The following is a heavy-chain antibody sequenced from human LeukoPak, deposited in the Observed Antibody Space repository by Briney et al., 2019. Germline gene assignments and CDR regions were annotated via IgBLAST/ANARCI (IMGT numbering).Heavy chain of an antibody. V-gene: IGHV4-61*02. D-gene: IGHD6-13*01. Sequence: PSQTLSLTCTVSGGSISSGSYYWSWIRQPAGKGLEWIGRIYTSGSTNYNPSLKSRVTISVDTSKNQFSLKLSPVTAADTAVYYCARDPLRGYSSSWYFDYWGQGTLVTVSS. CDR3: ARDPLRGYSSSWYFDY. J-gene: IGHJ4*02. CDR1: GGSISSGSYY. CDR2: IYTSGST.